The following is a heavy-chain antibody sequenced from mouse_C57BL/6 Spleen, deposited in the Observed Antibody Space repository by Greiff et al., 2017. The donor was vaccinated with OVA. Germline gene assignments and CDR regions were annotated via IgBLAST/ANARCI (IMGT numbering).Heavy chain of an antibody. CDR1: GYSITSGYD. CDR2: ISYSGST. D-gene: IGHD2-3*01. V-gene: IGHV3-1*01. Sequence: EVQLQESGPGMVKPSQSLSLTCTVTGYSITSGYDWHWIRHFPGNKLEWMGYISYSGSTNYNPSLTSRISITHDTSKNHFFLKLNSVTTEDTATYYCARGGGLLYYFDYWGQGTTLTVSS. J-gene: IGHJ2*01. CDR3: ARGGGLLYYFDY.